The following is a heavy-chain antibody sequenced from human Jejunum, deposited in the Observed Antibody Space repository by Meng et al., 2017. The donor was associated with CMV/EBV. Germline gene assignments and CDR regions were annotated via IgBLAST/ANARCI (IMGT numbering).Heavy chain of an antibody. J-gene: IGHJ4*02. CDR2: IYYSGST. V-gene: IGHV4-61*01. CDR3: ARVRGYGDYGGIDY. Sequence: SGVSVSSGSYYWSWSRQPPGKGLEWIGYIYYSGSTNYNPSLKSRVTISVDTSKNQFSLKLSSVTAADTAVYYCARVRGYGDYGGIDYWGQGTLVTVSS. D-gene: IGHD4-17*01. CDR1: GVSVSSGSYY.